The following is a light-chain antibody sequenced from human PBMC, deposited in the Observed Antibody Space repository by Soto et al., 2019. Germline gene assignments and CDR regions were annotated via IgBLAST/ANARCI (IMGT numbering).Light chain of an antibody. CDR3: QQYNSYLYT. CDR1: QSISSW. J-gene: IGKJ2*01. V-gene: IGKV1-5*01. Sequence: DIQMTQSPSTLSASVGDRVTITCRASQSISSWLAWYQQKPGKAPKLLIYDASSLESGVPSRFSGSGSGTKFTLTFSSLQPDDFATYYCQQYNSYLYTFGQGTKLEIK. CDR2: DAS.